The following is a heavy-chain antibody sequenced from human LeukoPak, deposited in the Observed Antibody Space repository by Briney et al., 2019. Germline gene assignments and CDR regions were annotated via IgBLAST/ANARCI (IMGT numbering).Heavy chain of an antibody. CDR3: AREAAARHDAFDI. V-gene: IGHV3-21*01. CDR1: GFTFSSYS. D-gene: IGHD6-13*01. CDR2: ISSSSSYI. J-gene: IGHJ3*02. Sequence: GGSLRLSCAASGFTFSSYSKNWVRQAPGKGLEWVSSISSSSSYIYYADSVKGRFTISRDNAKNSLYLQMNSLRAEDTAVYYCAREAAARHDAFDIWGQGTMVTVSS.